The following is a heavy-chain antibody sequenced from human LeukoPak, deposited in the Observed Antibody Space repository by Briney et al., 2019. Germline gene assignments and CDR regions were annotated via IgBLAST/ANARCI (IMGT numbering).Heavy chain of an antibody. CDR1: GYTFTSYY. V-gene: IGHV1-46*01. CDR3: ARDRGTHTSIVVVPAAVFDP. Sequence: ASVKVSCKASGYTFTSYYMHWVRQAPGQGLEWMGIINPSGGSTSYAQKFQGRVTMTRDTSTSTVYMELSSPRSEDTAVYYCARDRGTHTSIVVVPAAVFDPWGQGTLVTVSS. D-gene: IGHD2-2*01. J-gene: IGHJ5*02. CDR2: INPSGGST.